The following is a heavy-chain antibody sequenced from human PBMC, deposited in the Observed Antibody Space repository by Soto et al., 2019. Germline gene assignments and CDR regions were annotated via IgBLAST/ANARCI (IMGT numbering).Heavy chain of an antibody. V-gene: IGHV4-59*01. CDR1: GGSISTYY. CDR2: IFYSDNT. D-gene: IGHD3-3*01. Sequence: SETLSLTCTVSGGSISTYYWIWVRQSPGKGLEWLGYIFYSDNTNYNPSLESRLSISVDTSKNQISLTLNSVTAADTAVYYCARVGETYYDFWSGFSPIDYWGPGTLVTVSS. CDR3: ARVGETYYDFWSGFSPIDY. J-gene: IGHJ4*02.